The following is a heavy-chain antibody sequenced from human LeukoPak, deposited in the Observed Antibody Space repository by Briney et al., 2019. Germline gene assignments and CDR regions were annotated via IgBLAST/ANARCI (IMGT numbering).Heavy chain of an antibody. CDR2: INVGNGNT. Sequence: ASVKVSCKASGYTFASYAMHWVRQAPGQRLEWMGWINVGNGNTKCSQKFQGRVTITRDTSASTAYMELSSLRSEDTAVYYCARVSSNWRDFDYWGQGTLVTVSS. CDR3: ARVSSNWRDFDY. J-gene: IGHJ4*02. CDR1: GYTFASYA. V-gene: IGHV1-3*01. D-gene: IGHD6-13*01.